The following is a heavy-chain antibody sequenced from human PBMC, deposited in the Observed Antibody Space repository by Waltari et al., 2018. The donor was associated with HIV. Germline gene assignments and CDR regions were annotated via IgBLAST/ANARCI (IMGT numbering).Heavy chain of an antibody. V-gene: IGHV4-39*01. D-gene: IGHD3-22*01. Sequence: QLQLQESGPGLVKPSETLSLTCTVSCGSIPNHSYYLGWVRQPPGKGLEWIGNNFYSGSTYYNPSLMIRVTMSVDSSKNQFSLKLRSVTAADTAVYFCASALGYVNNGYYLAYYFDSWGQGALVTVSS. CDR2: NFYSGST. CDR1: CGSIPNHSYY. CDR3: ASALGYVNNGYYLAYYFDS. J-gene: IGHJ4*02.